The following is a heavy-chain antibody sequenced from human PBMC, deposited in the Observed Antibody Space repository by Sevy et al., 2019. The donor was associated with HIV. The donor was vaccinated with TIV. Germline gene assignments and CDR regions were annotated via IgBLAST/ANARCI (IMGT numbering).Heavy chain of an antibody. CDR1: GFTFSSYG. D-gene: IGHD6-13*01. CDR2: IWYDGSNK. V-gene: IGHV3-33*01. J-gene: IGHJ6*02. Sequence: GESLKISCAASGFTFSSYGMHWVRQAPGKGLEWVAVIWYDGSNKYYGDSVKGRFTISRDNSKNTLYLQMNSLRAEDTAVYYWARGNRMVIAAAGTTPYYYYGMDVWGQGTTVTVSS. CDR3: ARGNRMVIAAAGTTPYYYYGMDV.